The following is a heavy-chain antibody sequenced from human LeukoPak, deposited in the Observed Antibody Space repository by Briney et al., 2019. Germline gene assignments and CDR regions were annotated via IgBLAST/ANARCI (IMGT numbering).Heavy chain of an antibody. CDR2: ISYDGSNK. CDR1: GFTFSSYG. V-gene: IGHV3-30*18. Sequence: GGSLRLSCAASGFTFSSYGMHWVRKAPGKGLEWVAVISYDGSNKYYADSVKGRFTISRDNSKNTLYLQMNSLRAEDTDVYYCAKEIAVAGTRWFDPWGQGTLVTVSS. J-gene: IGHJ5*02. CDR3: AKEIAVAGTRWFDP. D-gene: IGHD6-19*01.